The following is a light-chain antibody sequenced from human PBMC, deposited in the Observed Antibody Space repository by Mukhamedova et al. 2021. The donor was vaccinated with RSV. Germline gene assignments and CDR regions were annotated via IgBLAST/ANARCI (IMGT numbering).Light chain of an antibody. CDR2: AAT. CDR3: QQYYISPYT. V-gene: IGKV1-NL1*01. J-gene: IGKJ2*01. Sequence: WYQRRVHGKAPNLLLYAATKLQSGVPSRFSGSGSGADYTLTISSLQPEDFATYHCQQYYISPYTFGQGTKLEIK.